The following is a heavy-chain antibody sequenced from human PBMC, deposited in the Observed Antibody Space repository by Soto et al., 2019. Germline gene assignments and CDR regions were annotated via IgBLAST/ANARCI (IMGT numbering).Heavy chain of an antibody. CDR3: ARSDYYDYTGKFEH. CDR1: GYSFSDFG. D-gene: IGHD4-17*01. J-gene: IGHJ4*02. V-gene: IGHV1-18*04. Sequence: QVHLVQSGGELKKPGASVKVSCKASGYSFSDFGITWVRQAPGQGLEWMGWISGKNGNTNYAQKVQGRVTLTADTSTSTAYMEMRALTSDDTGIYYWARSDYYDYTGKFEHWGQGTPVTVSS. CDR2: ISGKNGNT.